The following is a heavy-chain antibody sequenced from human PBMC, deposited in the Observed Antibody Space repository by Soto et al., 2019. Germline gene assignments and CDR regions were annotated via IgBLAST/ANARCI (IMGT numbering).Heavy chain of an antibody. J-gene: IGHJ6*01. CDR2: INTYNGNT. V-gene: IGHV1-18*01. Sequence: QVQLVQSGAEVKNPGASVKVSCKASGYTFTRYGIGWARQAPGQGLEWMGWINTYNGNTNYAQNVQGRVTLTTDTSTSTAYTEPRSLRSNDTAIYYCAMVDVYVTPSPQDVWGQGTTVIVSS. CDR3: AMVDVYVTPSPQDV. CDR1: GYTFTRYG. D-gene: IGHD3-16*01.